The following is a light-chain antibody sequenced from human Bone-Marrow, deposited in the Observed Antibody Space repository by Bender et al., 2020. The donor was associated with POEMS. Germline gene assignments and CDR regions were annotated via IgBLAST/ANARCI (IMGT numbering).Light chain of an antibody. V-gene: IGLV2-14*01. CDR2: DVS. Sequence: QSALTQPASVSGSLGQSITISCTGTSSDVGYYNYVSWYQQHPGKAPKLMIYDVSKRPSGVSTRFSGSKSGNTTSLTISGLQAEDEADYYCSSYTGNSAVVGVFGGGTKLTVL. CDR3: SSYTGNSAVVGV. J-gene: IGLJ3*02. CDR1: SSDVGYYNY.